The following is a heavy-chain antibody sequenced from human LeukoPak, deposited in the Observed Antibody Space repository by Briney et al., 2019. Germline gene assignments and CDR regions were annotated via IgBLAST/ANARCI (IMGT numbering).Heavy chain of an antibody. Sequence: PGGSLRLSCAASGFTFSSYWMHWVRQAPGKGLVWVSRINSDGSSTSYADSVKGRFTISRDNAKNTLYLQMNSLRAEDTAVYYCARDSYTYSSSWYPDYWGQGTLVTVSS. D-gene: IGHD6-13*01. CDR3: ARDSYTYSSSWYPDY. CDR2: INSDGSST. J-gene: IGHJ4*02. V-gene: IGHV3-74*01. CDR1: GFTFSSYW.